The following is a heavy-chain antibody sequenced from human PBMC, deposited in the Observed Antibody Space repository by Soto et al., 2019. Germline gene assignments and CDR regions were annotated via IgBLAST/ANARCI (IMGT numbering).Heavy chain of an antibody. D-gene: IGHD6-19*01. CDR2: FDPEDGET. Sequence: ASVKVSCKVSGYTLTDLSMQWVRQAPGKGLEWMGGFDPEDGETIYAQKFQGRVTMTEDTATDTAYMELSSLRSEDTAVYYCARDRLRWRSSGWIFHYYGMDVWGQGTTVTVSS. V-gene: IGHV1-24*01. CDR3: ARDRLRWRSSGWIFHYYGMDV. CDR1: GYTLTDLS. J-gene: IGHJ6*02.